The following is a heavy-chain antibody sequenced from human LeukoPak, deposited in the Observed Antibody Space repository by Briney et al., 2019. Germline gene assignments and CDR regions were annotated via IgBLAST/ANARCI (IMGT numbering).Heavy chain of an antibody. D-gene: IGHD3-22*01. CDR1: GFTFSSYA. Sequence: GGSLRLSCAASGFTFSSYAMSWVRQAPGKGLEWVSAISGSGGSTYYADSVKGRFTISRDHSKNSLYLQMNSLRAEDTAVYYCAKMDYYDSSGYPPVDYWGQGTLVTVSS. V-gene: IGHV3-23*01. J-gene: IGHJ4*02. CDR2: ISGSGGST. CDR3: AKMDYYDSSGYPPVDY.